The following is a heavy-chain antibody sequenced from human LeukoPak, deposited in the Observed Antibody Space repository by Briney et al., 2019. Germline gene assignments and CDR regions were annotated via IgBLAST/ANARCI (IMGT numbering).Heavy chain of an antibody. Sequence: ASVKVSCKASGHTLTELSLHWVRQAPGKGLEWRGGFDPGDGKIIYAQKFQGRVTMTEDTSTETAYMEFNSLRSEDTAVYYCAAGEWEQLLDYWGQGTLVTVSS. CDR2: FDPGDGKI. CDR1: GHTLTELS. CDR3: AAGEWEQLLDY. D-gene: IGHD5-24*01. J-gene: IGHJ4*02. V-gene: IGHV1-24*01.